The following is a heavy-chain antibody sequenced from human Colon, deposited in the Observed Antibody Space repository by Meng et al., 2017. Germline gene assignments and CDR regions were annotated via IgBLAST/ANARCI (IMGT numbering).Heavy chain of an antibody. CDR1: GGSFSGYY. J-gene: IGHJ4*02. V-gene: IGHV4-34*01. CDR2: INHSGST. CDR3: ARGLFDY. Sequence: QVPLQQWGAGLFEPSETLSLTCAVYGGSFSGYYWSWIRQPPGKGLEWIGEINHSGSTNYNPSLKSRVTISVDTSKNQFSLKLSSVTAADTAVYYCARGLFDYWGQGTLVTVSS.